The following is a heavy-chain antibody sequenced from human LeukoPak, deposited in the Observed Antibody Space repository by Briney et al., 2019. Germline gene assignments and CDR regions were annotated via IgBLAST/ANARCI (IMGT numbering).Heavy chain of an antibody. CDR3: ARVVSGGVIWAY. CDR2: ISAYNGNT. CDR1: GYTFTSYG. D-gene: IGHD3-16*01. Sequence: ASVKVSCKASGYTFTSYGISWVRQAPGQGLEWMGWISAYNGNTNYAQKLQGRVTMTTDTSTSTAYMELTRLRSDDTAVYFCARVVSGGVIWAYWGQGTLVTVSS. V-gene: IGHV1-18*01. J-gene: IGHJ4*02.